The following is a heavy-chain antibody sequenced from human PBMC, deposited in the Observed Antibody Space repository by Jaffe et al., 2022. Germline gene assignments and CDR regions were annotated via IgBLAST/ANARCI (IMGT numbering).Heavy chain of an antibody. D-gene: IGHD3-22*01. V-gene: IGHV1-46*01. CDR3: AREPYYYDSSGYSDDAFDI. Sequence: QVQLVQSGAEVKKPGASVKVSCKASGYTFTSYYMHWVRQAPGQGLEWMGIINPSGGSTSYAQKFQGRVTMTRDTSTSTVYMELSSLRSEDTAVYYCAREPYYYDSSGYSDDAFDIWGQGTMVTVSS. CDR1: GYTFTSYY. CDR2: INPSGGST. J-gene: IGHJ3*02.